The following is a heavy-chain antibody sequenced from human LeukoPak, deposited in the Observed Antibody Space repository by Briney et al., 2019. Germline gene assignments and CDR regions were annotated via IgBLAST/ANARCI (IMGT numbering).Heavy chain of an antibody. CDR2: INPNSGGT. CDR1: GYTFTGYY. CDR3: AKDHWSGFVPLYYFDY. D-gene: IGHD3-3*01. V-gene: IGHV1-2*02. J-gene: IGHJ4*02. Sequence: GASVKVSCKASGYTFTGYYMHWVRQAPGQGLEWMGWINPNSGGTNYAQKFQGRVTMTRDTSISTAYMELSRLRSDDTAVYYCAKDHWSGFVPLYYFDYWGQGTLVTVSS.